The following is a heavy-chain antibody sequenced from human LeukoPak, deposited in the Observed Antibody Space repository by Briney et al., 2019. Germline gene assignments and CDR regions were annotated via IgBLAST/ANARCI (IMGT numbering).Heavy chain of an antibody. D-gene: IGHD3-16*02. CDR3: AKDLMITFGGVIVPSDN. CDR2: IYSGGST. CDR1: EFSVGSNY. Sequence: QPGGSLRLSCAASEFSVGSNYMTWVRQAPGKGLEWVSLIYSGGSTYYADSVKGRFTISRDNSKNTLYLQMNSLRAEDTAVYYCAKDLMITFGGVIVPSDNWGQGTLVTVSS. V-gene: IGHV3-66*01. J-gene: IGHJ4*02.